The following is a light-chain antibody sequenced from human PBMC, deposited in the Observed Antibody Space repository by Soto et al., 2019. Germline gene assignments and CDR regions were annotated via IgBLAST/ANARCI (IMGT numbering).Light chain of an antibody. CDR2: EGS. CDR3: CSYAGSSTSV. CDR1: SSDVGSYNL. V-gene: IGLV2-23*01. J-gene: IGLJ2*01. Sequence: QSALTQPASVSGSPGQSITISCTGTSSDVGSYNLVSWYQQHPGKAPNLMIYEGSKRPSGVSNRFSCSKSGNTASLTISGLHAEDAADYYCCSYAGSSTSVFGGGTKLTVL.